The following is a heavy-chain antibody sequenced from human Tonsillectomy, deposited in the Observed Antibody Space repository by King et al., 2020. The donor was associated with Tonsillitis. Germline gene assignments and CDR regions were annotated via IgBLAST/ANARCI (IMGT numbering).Heavy chain of an antibody. Sequence: VQLVESGGGLVKPGGSLRLSCAASGFTFSSYSMNWVRQAPGKGLEWGSSITSSSYIYYADSAKGRFTISRDNAKKSLYLQMNSLRAEDTAVYYCARVSYESIAESARGYYCGEGTLVTVSS. J-gene: IGHJ4*02. CDR1: GFTFSSYS. CDR2: ITSSSYI. D-gene: IGHD3-22*01. CDR3: ARVSYESIAESARGYY. V-gene: IGHV3-21*01.